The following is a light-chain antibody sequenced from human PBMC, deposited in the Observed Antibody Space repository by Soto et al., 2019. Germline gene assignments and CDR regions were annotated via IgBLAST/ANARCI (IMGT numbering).Light chain of an antibody. J-gene: IGLJ1*01. Sequence: QSVLTQPPSGSGFPGQSVTISCTGTSSDVGSYNRVSWYQQPPGTAPKLMIYEVSNRPSGVPDRFSGSKSGNTASLTISGLQAEDEADYYCNSYTSSGTYVFGTGTKVTVL. CDR2: EVS. CDR1: SSDVGSYNR. V-gene: IGLV2-18*02. CDR3: NSYTSSGTYV.